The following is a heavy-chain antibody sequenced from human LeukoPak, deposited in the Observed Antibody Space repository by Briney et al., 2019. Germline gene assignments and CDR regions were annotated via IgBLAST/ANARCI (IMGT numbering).Heavy chain of an antibody. J-gene: IGHJ5*02. Sequence: PSETLSLTCIVSGGSISSYYWSWIRQPPGKGLGWIGYIYYSGSTNYNPSLKSRVTISVDTSKNQFSLKLSSVTAADTAVYYCARGAEVDCSGGSCYVRNWFDPWGQGTLVTVSS. V-gene: IGHV4-59*01. CDR1: GGSISSYY. CDR3: ARGAEVDCSGGSCYVRNWFDP. CDR2: IYYSGST. D-gene: IGHD2-15*01.